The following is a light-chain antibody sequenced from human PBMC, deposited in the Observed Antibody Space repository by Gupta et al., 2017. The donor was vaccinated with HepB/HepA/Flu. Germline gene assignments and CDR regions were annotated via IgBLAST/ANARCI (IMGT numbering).Light chain of an antibody. Sequence: DIQMTQSPSSLSAFVGDTVTITCRASQNIDDFVNWYRQRPGKAPTLVVYAATNLQRGVPTRFVGGGSGTDFSLTITNLRPEDFATYYCQHTFNSSRMFGQGTAVEL. J-gene: IGKJ1*01. CDR2: AAT. CDR1: QNIDDF. CDR3: QHTFNSSRM. V-gene: IGKV1-39*01.